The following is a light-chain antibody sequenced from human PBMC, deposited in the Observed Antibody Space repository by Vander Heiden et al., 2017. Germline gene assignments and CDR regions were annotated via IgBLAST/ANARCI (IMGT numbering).Light chain of an antibody. CDR2: DVS. V-gene: IGLV2-14*03. J-gene: IGLJ1*01. CDR1: SSDVGGQTY. Sequence: QSALTQPASVSGSPGQSITTSCTGTSSDVGGQTYVSWYQQQRGKAPKLMIYDVSTRPPGVSNRFSGSKSGNTASLTISGLQAEDEAHYYCSSYTGSSTYVFGTGTKVTVL. CDR3: SSYTGSSTYV.